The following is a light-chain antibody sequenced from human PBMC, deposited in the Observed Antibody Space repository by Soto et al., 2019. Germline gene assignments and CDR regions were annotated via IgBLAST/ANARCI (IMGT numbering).Light chain of an antibody. CDR2: DVS. CDR1: SSDVGDYKY. J-gene: IGLJ3*02. Sequence: QSALTQPASVSGSPGQSITISCTGTSSDVGDYKYVSWYQQHPGKAPKLMIYDVSNRPSGVSNRFSGSKSGNTASLTISGLQAEDEADYYCSSYTSSSTLGVFGGGTKVTVL. V-gene: IGLV2-14*01. CDR3: SSYTSSSTLGV.